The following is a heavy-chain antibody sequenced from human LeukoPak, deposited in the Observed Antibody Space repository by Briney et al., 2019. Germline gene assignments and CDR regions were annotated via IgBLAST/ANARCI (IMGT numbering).Heavy chain of an antibody. D-gene: IGHD3-22*01. Sequence: SETLSLTCTVSGGSISSGGYYWSWIRQHPGKGLEWIGHIYYSGSTYYNPSLKSRVTISVDTSKNQFSLKLSSVTAADTAVYYCARVRGPRDYYDSSGYYHLPLYFDYWGQGTLVTVSS. CDR1: GGSISSGGYY. V-gene: IGHV4-31*03. CDR2: IYYSGST. J-gene: IGHJ4*02. CDR3: ARVRGPRDYYDSSGYYHLPLYFDY.